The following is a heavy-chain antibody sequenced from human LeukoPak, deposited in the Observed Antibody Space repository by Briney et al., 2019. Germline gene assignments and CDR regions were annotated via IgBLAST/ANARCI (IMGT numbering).Heavy chain of an antibody. CDR1: GVAFSTSW. CDR3: ARDRYYSIDR. J-gene: IGHJ5*02. D-gene: IGHD3-10*01. CDR2: INGDGSST. V-gene: IGHV3-74*01. Sequence: GGSLRLSCAASGVAFSTSWMHWVRQVPRKGLVWLSHINGDGSSTSYADSVKGRFTISRDNAKNTLYLQMNSLRVEDTAVYYCARDRYYSIDRWGQGALVTVSS.